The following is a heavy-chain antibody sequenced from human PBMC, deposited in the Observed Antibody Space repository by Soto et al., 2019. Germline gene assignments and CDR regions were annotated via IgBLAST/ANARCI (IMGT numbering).Heavy chain of an antibody. V-gene: IGHV1-69*04. CDR3: AREDRGITILGVVPWFDP. CDR2: IIPILGIA. Sequence: GASVKVSCKASGGTFSSYTISWVRQAPGQGLEWMGRIIPILGIANYAQKFQGRVTITADKSTSTAYMELSSLRSEDTAVYYCAREDRGITILGVVPWFDPWGQGTLVTVSS. CDR1: GGTFSSYT. D-gene: IGHD3-3*01. J-gene: IGHJ5*02.